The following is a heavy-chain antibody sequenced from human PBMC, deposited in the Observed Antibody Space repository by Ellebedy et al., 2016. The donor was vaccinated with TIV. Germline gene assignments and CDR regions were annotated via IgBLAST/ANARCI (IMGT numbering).Heavy chain of an antibody. CDR3: AKGRGGGFDSSAPRYYFDY. CDR1: GFTFSSYA. CDR2: ISNTGSRT. D-gene: IGHD3-22*01. J-gene: IGHJ4*02. Sequence: PGGSLRLSCAASGFTFSSYAMSWVRQAPGKWLEWVSTISNTGSRTYYADSVEGRCIISRDNSKKTLYLQMNSLRAEDTAVYYCAKGRGGGFDSSAPRYYFDYWGLGTLVTVSS. V-gene: IGHV3-23*01.